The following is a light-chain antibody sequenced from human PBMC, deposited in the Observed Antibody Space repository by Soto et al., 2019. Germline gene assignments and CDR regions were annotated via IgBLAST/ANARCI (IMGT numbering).Light chain of an antibody. CDR2: DVS. CDR1: SSDVGGYNY. Sequence: QSALTQPASVSGSPGQSITISCTGTSSDVGGYNYVSWYQQHPGKAPKLMIYDVSNRPSGVSNRFSGSKSGNTASLTISGLQAEHESDYYCSSYTSSRTLLYVFGTGTKLTVL. J-gene: IGLJ1*01. CDR3: SSYTSSRTLLYV. V-gene: IGLV2-14*01.